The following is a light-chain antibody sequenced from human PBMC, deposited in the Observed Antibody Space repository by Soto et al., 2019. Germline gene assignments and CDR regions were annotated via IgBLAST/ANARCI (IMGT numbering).Light chain of an antibody. V-gene: IGLV2-14*01. J-gene: IGLJ1*01. CDR1: GSDVGGYKY. Sequence: QSALTQPASVSGSPGQSITISCTGTGSDVGGYKYVSWNQQLPGKAPKLMIYDVSYRPSGVSDRFSGSKSGNTASLIISGLQAEDEADYYCSSYASSSPFVFGTGTKVTVL. CDR2: DVS. CDR3: SSYASSSPFV.